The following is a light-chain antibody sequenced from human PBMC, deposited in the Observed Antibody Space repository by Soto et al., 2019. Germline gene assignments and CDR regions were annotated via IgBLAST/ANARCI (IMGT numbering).Light chain of an antibody. V-gene: IGLV2-14*03. CDR1: NNDVGGYNY. J-gene: IGLJ1*01. Sequence: QSALTQPASVSGSPGQSITISCTGTNNDVGGYNYVSWYQQFSGEAPRLVIYDVSHRPSGVSDRLSGSRSGNTASLTISGLQAEDEADYYCTSFTGGNIPYVLGTGTKLTVL. CDR3: TSFTGGNIPYV. CDR2: DVS.